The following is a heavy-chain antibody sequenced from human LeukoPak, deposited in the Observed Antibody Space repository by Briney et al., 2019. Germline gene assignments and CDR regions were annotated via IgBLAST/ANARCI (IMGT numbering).Heavy chain of an antibody. J-gene: IGHJ4*02. CDR3: ASLGDNFDH. Sequence: GGSLRLSCAASGFTFSSNCMSWVRQAPGKGLEWVANIKQDGSEKYYVDSVKGRLTISRDNSKNTLYLQMNSLRDEDTAVYYCASLGDNFDHWGQGTLVTVSS. CDR2: IKQDGSEK. CDR1: GFTFSSNC. V-gene: IGHV3-7*01. D-gene: IGHD3-16*01.